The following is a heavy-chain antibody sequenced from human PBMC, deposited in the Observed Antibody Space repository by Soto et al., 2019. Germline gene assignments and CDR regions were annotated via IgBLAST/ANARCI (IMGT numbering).Heavy chain of an antibody. CDR3: ARSNYDILSGLYPSQVDY. D-gene: IGHD3-9*01. CDR1: GYTFTSYY. Sequence: QVQLVQSGAEVKKPGASVKVSCKASGYTFTSYYMHWVRQAPGQGLEWMGVINPSADTTSYAQKFRGRVTLTRDTSTRTVYMEVSSLRSEDTAVYYCARSNYDILSGLYPSQVDYWGQGTLVTVSS. J-gene: IGHJ4*02. V-gene: IGHV1-46*01. CDR2: INPSADTT.